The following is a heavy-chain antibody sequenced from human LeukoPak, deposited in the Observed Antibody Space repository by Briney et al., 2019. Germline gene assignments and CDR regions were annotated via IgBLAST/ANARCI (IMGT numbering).Heavy chain of an antibody. CDR2: INPNSGGT. CDR1: GYTFTGYY. D-gene: IGHD3-9*01. V-gene: IGHV1-2*06. Sequence: ASVKVSCKASGYTFTGYYMHWVRQAPGQGLEWMGRINPNSGGTNYAQKFQGRVTMTRDTSISTAYMELSRLRSDDTAVYYCARQHYDILTGFNRYFDLWGRGTLVTVSS. CDR3: ARQHYDILTGFNRYFDL. J-gene: IGHJ2*01.